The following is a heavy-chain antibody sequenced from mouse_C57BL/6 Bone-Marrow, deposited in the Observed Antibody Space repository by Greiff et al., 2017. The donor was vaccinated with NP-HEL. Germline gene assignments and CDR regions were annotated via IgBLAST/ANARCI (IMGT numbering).Heavy chain of an antibody. J-gene: IGHJ4*01. Sequence: VQLQQSGAELVRPGASVKLSCTASGFNIKDDYMHWVKQRPEQGLEWIGWFDPENGDTEYASKFQGKATITADTSSNTAYLQLSSLTSENTAVYYCIYGSSYDYYAMDYWGQGTAVTVSS. CDR2: FDPENGDT. CDR1: GFNIKDDY. CDR3: IYGSSYDYYAMDY. V-gene: IGHV14-4*01. D-gene: IGHD1-1*01.